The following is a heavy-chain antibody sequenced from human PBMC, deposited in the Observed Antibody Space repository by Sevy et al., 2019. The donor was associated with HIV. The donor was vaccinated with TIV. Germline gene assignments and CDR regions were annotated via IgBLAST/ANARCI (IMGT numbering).Heavy chain of an antibody. Sequence: GGSLRLSCAASGFTFSSYSMNWVRQAPGKGLDWVSSISSSSSYIYYADSVKGRFTISRDNAKNSLYLQMNSLRAEDTAVYYCARVAEMATIRSAFDIWGQGTMVTVSS. J-gene: IGHJ3*02. V-gene: IGHV3-21*01. CDR1: GFTFSSYS. CDR2: ISSSSSYI. CDR3: ARVAEMATIRSAFDI. D-gene: IGHD5-12*01.